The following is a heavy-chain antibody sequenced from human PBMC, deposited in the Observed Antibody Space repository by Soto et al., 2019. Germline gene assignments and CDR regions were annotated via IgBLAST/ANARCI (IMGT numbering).Heavy chain of an antibody. CDR2: ISDSRSTI. V-gene: IGHV3-48*01. D-gene: IGHD3-10*01. Sequence: EVQLVESGGALVQPGGSLRLSCAASGFTFSSYSMNWVRQAPGKGLEWVSYISDSRSTIYYADSVKGRFSNSRDNAKNSQYLQVNSLRADDTAVYYCARDRPIIYWGQGGLVTVAS. CDR3: ARDRPIIY. J-gene: IGHJ4*02. CDR1: GFTFSSYS.